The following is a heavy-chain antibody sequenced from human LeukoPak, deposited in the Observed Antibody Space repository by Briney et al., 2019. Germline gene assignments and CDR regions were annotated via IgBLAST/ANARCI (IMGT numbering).Heavy chain of an antibody. D-gene: IGHD2-15*01. CDR3: ARPGYCSGGTCYRAFDI. V-gene: IGHV4-59*08. CDR2: IDYSGST. Sequence: PSETLSLTCTVSGGSISSYYWSWIRQPPGKGLEWIGYIDYSGSTNYNPSLRSRVTISVDTSKNQFSLKLSSVTAADTGIYYCARPGYCSGGTCYRAFDIWGQGTMVTVSS. CDR1: GGSISSYY. J-gene: IGHJ3*02.